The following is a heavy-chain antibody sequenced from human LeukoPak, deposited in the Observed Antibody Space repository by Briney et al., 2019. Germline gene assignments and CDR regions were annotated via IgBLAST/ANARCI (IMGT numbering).Heavy chain of an antibody. J-gene: IGHJ4*02. V-gene: IGHV4-4*09. CDR2: IYSGVPT. CDR1: GVSINRFY. Sequence: SETLSLTCTTPGVSINRFYWSWVRQPPGKGLEWIGNIYSGVPTYFNPSLKSRVTISVDTSKNQFSLNLTSVTAADTAMYYCVQTTGWPGFDYWGQGILVTVSS. CDR3: VQTTGWPGFDY. D-gene: IGHD1-1*01.